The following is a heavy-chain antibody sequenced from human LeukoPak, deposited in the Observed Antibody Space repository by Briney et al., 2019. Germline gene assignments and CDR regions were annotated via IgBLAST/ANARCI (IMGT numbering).Heavy chain of an antibody. V-gene: IGHV4-4*02. CDR1: GGSISSSNW. D-gene: IGHD4-17*01. J-gene: IGHJ4*02. Sequence: SETLSLTCAVSGGSISSSNWWSWVRQPPGKGLRWIGEINHSGSTNYIPSLKSRVTISIDTSKNQFSLKLSSVTAADTAVYYCARMSPRLRRLTVTTSKSFDYWGQGTLVTVSS. CDR3: ARMSPRLRRLTVTTSKSFDY. CDR2: INHSGST.